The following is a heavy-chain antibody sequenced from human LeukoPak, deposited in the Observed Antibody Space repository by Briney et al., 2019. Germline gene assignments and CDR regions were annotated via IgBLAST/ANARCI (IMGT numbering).Heavy chain of an antibody. Sequence: GGSLRLSCAASGFTLRSFAMSWVRQAPGKGLEWVSAISGSGGNTYYADSVKGRFTISRDNSKNTLYLQMNSLRGEDTAVYYCAPTAVRGGYWGHGTLVTVSS. D-gene: IGHD2-15*01. V-gene: IGHV3-23*01. J-gene: IGHJ4*01. CDR3: APTAVRGGY. CDR1: GFTLRSFA. CDR2: ISGSGGNT.